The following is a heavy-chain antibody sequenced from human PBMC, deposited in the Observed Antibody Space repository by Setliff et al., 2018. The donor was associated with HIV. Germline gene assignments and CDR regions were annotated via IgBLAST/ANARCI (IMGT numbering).Heavy chain of an antibody. J-gene: IGHJ4*02. V-gene: IGHV1-18*01. CDR2: ISAYNGNT. Sequence: RASVKVSCKSSGYTFTSYGISWVRQAPGQGLEWVGWISAYNGNTNYAQKLQGRVTMTTDTSTSTAYMELRSLRSDDTAVYYCARDYCSSTTCEDYFDYWGQGTLVTVSS. CDR3: ARDYCSSTTCEDYFDY. CDR1: GYTFTSYG. D-gene: IGHD2-2*01.